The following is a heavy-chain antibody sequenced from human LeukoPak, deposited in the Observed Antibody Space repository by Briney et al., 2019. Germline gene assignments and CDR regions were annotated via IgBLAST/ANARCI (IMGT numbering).Heavy chain of an antibody. CDR3: ARAYYYGSGSYYNPLHYFDY. D-gene: IGHD3-10*01. CDR2: MNHSGST. CDR1: GGSISSYY. V-gene: IGHV4-34*01. J-gene: IGHJ4*02. Sequence: PSETLSLTCTVSGGSISSYYWSWLRQPPGKGLEWIGEMNHSGSTNYNPSLKSRVTISVDTSKNQFSLKLSSVTAADTAVYYCARAYYYGSGSYYNPLHYFDYWGQGTLVTVSS.